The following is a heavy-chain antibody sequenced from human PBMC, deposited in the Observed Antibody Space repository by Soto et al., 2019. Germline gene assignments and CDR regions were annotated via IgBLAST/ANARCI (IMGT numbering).Heavy chain of an antibody. D-gene: IGHD5-12*01. CDR2: IWYEGITK. V-gene: IGHV3-33*01. CDR3: ARDVDRTSHLNWFDP. J-gene: IGHJ5*02. Sequence: GGSLRLSCEVSGFSLSIYGMHWVRQAPGKGLEWVAVIWYEGITKNYADSVKGRFTISRDSSKNMVYLQMDRLKVEDTAVYYCARDVDRTSHLNWFDPWGQGVMVTVSS. CDR1: GFSLSIYG.